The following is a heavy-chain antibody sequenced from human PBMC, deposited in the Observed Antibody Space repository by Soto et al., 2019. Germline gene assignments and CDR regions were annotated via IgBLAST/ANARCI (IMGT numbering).Heavy chain of an antibody. Sequence: GGSLRLSCAASGFTVSSNYMSWVRQAPGKGLEWVSVIYSGGSTYYADSVKGRFTISRHNSKNTLYLQMNSLRAEDTAVYYCARPRGYCSSTSCWTDAFDIWGQGTMVTVSS. CDR3: ARPRGYCSSTSCWTDAFDI. CDR1: GFTVSSNY. J-gene: IGHJ3*02. CDR2: IYSGGST. V-gene: IGHV3-53*04. D-gene: IGHD2-2*01.